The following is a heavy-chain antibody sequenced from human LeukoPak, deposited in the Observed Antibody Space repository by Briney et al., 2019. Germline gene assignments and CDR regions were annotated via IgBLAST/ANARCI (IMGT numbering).Heavy chain of an antibody. CDR2: IKQDGSEK. CDR3: ARSDDYGDLDAFDI. V-gene: IGHV3-7*01. J-gene: IGHJ3*02. Sequence: PGGSLRLSCAASGFTFSTYWMSWVRQAPGKGLEWVANIKQDGSEKYYVDSVKGRFTISRDNAKNSLYLQMNSLRAEDTAVYYCARSDDYGDLDAFDIWGQGTMVTVSS. D-gene: IGHD4-17*01. CDR1: GFTFSTYW.